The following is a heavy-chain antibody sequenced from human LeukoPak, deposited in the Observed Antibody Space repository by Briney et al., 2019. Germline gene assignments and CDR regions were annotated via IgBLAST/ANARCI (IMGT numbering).Heavy chain of an antibody. V-gene: IGHV4-30-2*01. J-gene: IGHJ4*02. D-gene: IGHD6-6*01. Sequence: SETLSLTCAVSGGSISSGGYSWSWIRQPPGKGLEWIGYIYHSGSTYYNPSLKSRVTISVDRSKNQFSLKLSSVTAADTAVYYCARQRPDGGIAARLGDIDYWGQGTLVTVSS. CDR2: IYHSGST. CDR3: ARQRPDGGIAARLGDIDY. CDR1: GGSISSGGYS.